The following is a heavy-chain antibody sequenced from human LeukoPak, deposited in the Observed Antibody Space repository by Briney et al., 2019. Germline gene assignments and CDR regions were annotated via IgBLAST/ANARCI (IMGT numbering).Heavy chain of an antibody. CDR2: FDPEDGET. V-gene: IGHV1-24*01. Sequence: ASVTVSFKVSGYTLTELSMHWVRQAPGKGLEWMGGFDPEDGETIYAQKFQGRVTMTEDTSTDTAYMELSSLRSEDTAVYYCATGNDILTVPTDWGQGTLVTVSS. CDR3: ATGNDILTVPTD. CDR1: GYTLTELS. D-gene: IGHD3-9*01. J-gene: IGHJ4*02.